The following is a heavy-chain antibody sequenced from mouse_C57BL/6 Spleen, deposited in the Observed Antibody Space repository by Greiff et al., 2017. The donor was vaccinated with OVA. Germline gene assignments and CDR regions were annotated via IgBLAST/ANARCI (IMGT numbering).Heavy chain of an antibody. CDR1: GYTFTSYW. Sequence: VKLQQPGAELVRPGSSVKLSCKASGYTFTSYWMHWVKQRPIQGLEWIGNIDPSDSETHYNQKFKDKATLTVAKSSSTAYMQLSCLTSEDSAVSYCARPDYDAPSLDYWGQGTTLTVSS. CDR3: ARPDYDAPSLDY. CDR2: IDPSDSET. D-gene: IGHD2-4*01. J-gene: IGHJ2*01. V-gene: IGHV1-52*01.